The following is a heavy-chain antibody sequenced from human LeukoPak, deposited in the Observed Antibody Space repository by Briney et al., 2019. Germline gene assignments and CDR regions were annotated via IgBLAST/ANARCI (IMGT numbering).Heavy chain of an antibody. D-gene: IGHD6-19*01. CDR2: INHSGST. CDR1: GGSFSGYY. J-gene: IGHJ4*02. V-gene: IGHV4-34*01. Sequence: SSETLSLTCAVYGGSFSGYYWSWIRQPPGKGLEWIGEINHSGSTNYNPSLKSRVTISVDTSKNQFSLKLSSVTAADTAVYYCARAGSGWYRPTVDYWGQGTLVTVSS. CDR3: ARAGSGWYRPTVDY.